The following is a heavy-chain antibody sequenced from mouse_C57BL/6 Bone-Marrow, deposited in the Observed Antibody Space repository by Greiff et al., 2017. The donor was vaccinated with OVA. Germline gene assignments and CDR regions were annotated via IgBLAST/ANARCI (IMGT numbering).Heavy chain of an antibody. V-gene: IGHV1-9*01. Sequence: QVQLQQSGAGLMKPGASVKLSCKATGYTFTGYWIEWVQQTPGHGLEWIGEILPGSGSTNYNEKFKGKATFTADTSSNTVYMQLSSLETADSSFYDGATPFDYWGQGTTLTVSA. CDR2: ILPGSGST. CDR1: GYTFTGYW. CDR3: ATPFDY. J-gene: IGHJ2*01.